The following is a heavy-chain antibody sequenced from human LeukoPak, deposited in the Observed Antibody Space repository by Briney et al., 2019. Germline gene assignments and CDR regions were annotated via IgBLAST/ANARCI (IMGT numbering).Heavy chain of an antibody. D-gene: IGHD3-10*01. Sequence: GGSLRLSCAASGFTFSSYAMSWVRQAPGKGLEWVSAISGSDGATNYADSVKGRFTISRDNSKSTLYLQMNSLRAEDTAVYYCAKDENYYGSGSYYKGGYFDYWGQGTLVTVSS. V-gene: IGHV3-23*01. CDR1: GFTFSSYA. CDR2: ISGSDGAT. J-gene: IGHJ4*02. CDR3: AKDENYYGSGSYYKGGYFDY.